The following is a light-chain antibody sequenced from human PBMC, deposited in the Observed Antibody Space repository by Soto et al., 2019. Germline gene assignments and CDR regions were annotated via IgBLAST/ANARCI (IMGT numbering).Light chain of an antibody. V-gene: IGKV4-1*01. Sequence: DIVMSQSPESLVVSLRGKATLNSKSSRTVLDSSNNKDNLTWYQQKPGQPPQLLIYWASTREFGGPDRFSGSGSGTDFTLTIRRLDPEDFAVYDCKQYGSPRTFGQGTKVDNK. CDR3: KQYGSPRT. CDR2: WAS. CDR1: RTVLDSSNNKDN. J-gene: IGKJ1*01.